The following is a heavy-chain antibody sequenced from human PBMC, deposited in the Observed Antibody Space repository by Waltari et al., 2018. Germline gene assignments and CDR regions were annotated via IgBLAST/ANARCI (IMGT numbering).Heavy chain of an antibody. V-gene: IGHV3-23*01. J-gene: IGHJ6*02. CDR3: AKDEGNRRAPTFGMDV. Sequence: EMQLLESGGGLAQPGGSLRLSCAASGFTLTSYTWNWVRQAPGKGLEWVSLMSGSGLIDYADSVKGRFTISRDNSKNTVFLQMNSLRAEDTAVYYCAKDEGNRRAPTFGMDVWGHGTTVIVS. CDR1: GFTLTSYT. CDR2: MSGSGLI. D-gene: IGHD3-16*01.